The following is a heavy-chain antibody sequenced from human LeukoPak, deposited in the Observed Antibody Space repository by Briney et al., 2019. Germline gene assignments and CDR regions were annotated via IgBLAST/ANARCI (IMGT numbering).Heavy chain of an antibody. Sequence: SVKVSCKASGGTFSSYAISWVRQAPGQGLEWMGGIIPIFGTANYAQKFQGRVTVTADESTSTAYMELSSLRSEDTAVYYCARAPNFNDAFDIWGQGTMVTVSS. CDR3: ARAPNFNDAFDI. J-gene: IGHJ3*02. CDR2: IIPIFGTA. V-gene: IGHV1-69*13. D-gene: IGHD3-3*01. CDR1: GGTFSSYA.